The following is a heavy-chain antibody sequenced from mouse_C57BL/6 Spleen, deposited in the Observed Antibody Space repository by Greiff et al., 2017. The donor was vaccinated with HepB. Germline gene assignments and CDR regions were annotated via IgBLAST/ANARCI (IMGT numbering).Heavy chain of an antibody. D-gene: IGHD3-2*02. CDR2: ISSGGDYI. V-gene: IGHV5-9-1*02. J-gene: IGHJ4*01. CDR3: TRDETAQASNAMDY. Sequence: EVMLVESGEGLVKPGGSLKLSCAASGFTFSSYAMSWVRQTPEKRLEWVAYISSGGDYIYYADTVKGRFTISRDNARNTLYLQMSSLKSEDTAMYYCTRDETAQASNAMDYWGQGTSVTVSS. CDR1: GFTFSSYA.